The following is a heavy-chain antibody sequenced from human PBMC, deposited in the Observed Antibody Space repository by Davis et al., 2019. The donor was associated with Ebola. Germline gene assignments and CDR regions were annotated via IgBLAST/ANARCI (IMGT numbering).Heavy chain of an antibody. CDR3: ARHPDYDYGWHYFDY. V-gene: IGHV4-39*01. D-gene: IGHD3-16*01. CDR1: GGSISSSSYY. CDR2: IYYSGST. Sequence: PSETLSLTCTVSGGSISSSSYYWGWIRQPPGKGLEWIGSIYYSGSTYYNPSLKSRVTISVDTSKNQFSLKLSSVTAADTAVYYCARHPDYDYGWHYFDYWGQGTLVTVSS. J-gene: IGHJ4*02.